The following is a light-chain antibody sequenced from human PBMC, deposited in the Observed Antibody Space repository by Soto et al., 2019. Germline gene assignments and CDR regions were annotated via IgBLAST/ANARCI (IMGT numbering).Light chain of an antibody. CDR3: QSYDSSLSGNVV. CDR1: SSNIGAGYD. Sequence: QSVLTQPPSVSGAPGQRVTISCTGSSSNIGAGYDVHWYQQLPGTAPQLRIYGNSNRPSGVPDRFSGSKSGTSASLAITGLQAEDEADYYRQSYDSSLSGNVVFGGGTKLTVL. V-gene: IGLV1-40*01. J-gene: IGLJ2*01. CDR2: GNS.